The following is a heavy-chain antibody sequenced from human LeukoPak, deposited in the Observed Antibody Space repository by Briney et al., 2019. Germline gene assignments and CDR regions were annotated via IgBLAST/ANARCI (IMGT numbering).Heavy chain of an antibody. J-gene: IGHJ4*02. CDR3: AREDESGWRRFDY. CDR1: GDAFSGYF. CDR2: INANSGVT. V-gene: IGHV1-2*02. D-gene: IGHD6-19*01. Sequence: ASVKVSSKASGDAFSGYFIHWVRQAPGHGLEWMGNINANSGVTNYAQKFQGRVTMTRDTSISTAYMELNNLRSDDTAVYFCAREDESGWRRFDYWGQGTLVTVSS.